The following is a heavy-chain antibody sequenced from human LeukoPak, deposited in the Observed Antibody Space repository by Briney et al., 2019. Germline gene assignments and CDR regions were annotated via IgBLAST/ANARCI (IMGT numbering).Heavy chain of an antibody. CDR1: GFTFSNYA. V-gene: IGHV3-23*01. J-gene: IGHJ4*02. CDR3: AKDRTYYYDFSAYYFSPPLQQY. D-gene: IGHD3-22*01. CDR2: IFGNTGST. Sequence: GGSLRLSCVASGFTFSNYAMSWVRQAPGKGLEWASGIFGNTGSTYYADSVKGRVTISRDNSRNTVYLQMNSLRAEDTAVYYCAKDRTYYYDFSAYYFSPPLQQYWGQGTLVTVSS.